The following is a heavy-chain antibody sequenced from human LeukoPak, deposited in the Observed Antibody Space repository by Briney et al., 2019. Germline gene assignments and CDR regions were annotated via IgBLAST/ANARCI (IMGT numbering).Heavy chain of an antibody. CDR3: ARIASSSWYWFDP. D-gene: IGHD6-13*01. J-gene: IGHJ5*02. CDR2: ISSSGSTI. V-gene: IGHV3-11*01. CDR1: GFTFSDYY. Sequence: GGSLRLSCAASGFTFSDYYMSWIRQAPGKGLEWVSYISSSGSTIYYADPVKGRFTISRDNAKNSLYLQMNSLRAEDTAVYYCARIASSSWYWFDPWGQGTLVTVSS.